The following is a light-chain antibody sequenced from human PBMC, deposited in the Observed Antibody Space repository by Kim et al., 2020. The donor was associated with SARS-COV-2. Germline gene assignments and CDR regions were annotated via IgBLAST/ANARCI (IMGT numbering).Light chain of an antibody. CDR3: AAWDDSLKGSV. J-gene: IGLJ3*02. Sequence: VTIPVSVGYSNIGRHLVNWVPQPTGPAPKLPIYRNTYRPSWRPDRFSGSKSGTSASLAISGLQSEDEADYYCAAWDDSLKGSVFGGGTQLTVL. CDR1: YSNIGRHL. V-gene: IGLV1-44*01. CDR2: RNT.